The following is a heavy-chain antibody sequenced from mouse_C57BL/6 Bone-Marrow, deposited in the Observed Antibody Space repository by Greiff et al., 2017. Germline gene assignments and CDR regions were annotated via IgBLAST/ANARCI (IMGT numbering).Heavy chain of an antibody. CDR3: VGTSSIRDV. CDR1: GFSFNTYA. CDR2: IRSKSNNYAT. Sequence: EVQLVESGGGLVQPKGSLKLSCAASGFSFNTYAMNWVRQAPGKGLEWVARIRSKSNNYATYYADSVKDRFTNSRDDSESMLYLQRNNLKTEDAAVYYCVGTSSIRDVWGTGTTVTVSS. J-gene: IGHJ1*03. V-gene: IGHV10-1*01.